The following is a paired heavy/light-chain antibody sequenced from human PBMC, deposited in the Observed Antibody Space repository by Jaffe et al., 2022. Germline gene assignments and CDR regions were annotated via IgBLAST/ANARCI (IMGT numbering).Light chain of an antibody. J-gene: IGKJ2*01. CDR2: AAS. V-gene: IGKV1-27*01. CDR3: QKYDSAPYT. CDR1: QGISNY. Sequence: DIQMTQSPSSLSAFVGDRVTITCRASQGISNYLVWYQQKPGKVPNLLIYAASTLQSGVPSRFSGSGSGTDFTLTISSLQPEDVATYYCQKYDSAPYTFGQGTKLEIK.
Heavy chain of an antibody. CDR2: IYPGDSNT. J-gene: IGHJ4*02. Sequence: EVQLVQSGAEVKKPGESLKISCKGSGYSFTTYWIGWVRQMPGKGLEWMGIIYPGDSNTIYSPSFQGQVTISADKSISTAYLQWSSLKASDTAMYYCVRQKPGNFDSWGQGTLVTVSS. V-gene: IGHV5-51*01. CDR1: GYSFTTYW. D-gene: IGHD1-26*01. CDR3: VRQKPGNFDS.